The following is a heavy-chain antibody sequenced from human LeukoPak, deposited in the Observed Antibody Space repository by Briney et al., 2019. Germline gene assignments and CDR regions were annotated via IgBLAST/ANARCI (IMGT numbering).Heavy chain of an antibody. CDR1: GFTFSSYG. Sequence: GRPLRLSCAASGFTFSSYGMHWLRQAPGKGLEGVANIWYDGSNKYYADSVKGRFTISRENSKNTLYLRMSSLRAGNTAVYYCARYYFFDYWGQGTLVTVSS. CDR2: IWYDGSNK. V-gene: IGHV3-33*01. J-gene: IGHJ4*02. CDR3: ARYYFFDY.